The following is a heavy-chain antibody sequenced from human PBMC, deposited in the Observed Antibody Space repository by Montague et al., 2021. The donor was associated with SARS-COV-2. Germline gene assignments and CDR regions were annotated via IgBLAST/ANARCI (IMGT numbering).Heavy chain of an antibody. V-gene: IGHV4-31*02. Sequence: IYYSGSTYYNPSLKSRVTISVDTSTNQFSLKLSSVTAADTAVYYCATESVVPASLYYYGREVWGQGNTV. J-gene: IGHJ6*02. CDR2: IYYSGST. D-gene: IGHD2-2*01. CDR3: ATESVVPASLYYYGREV.